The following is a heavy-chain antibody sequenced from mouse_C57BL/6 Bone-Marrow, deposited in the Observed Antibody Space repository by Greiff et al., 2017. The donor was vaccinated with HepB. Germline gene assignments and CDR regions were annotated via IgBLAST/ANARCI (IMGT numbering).Heavy chain of an antibody. J-gene: IGHJ3*01. CDR1: GFTFSDFY. V-gene: IGHV7-1*01. Sequence: EVHLVDSGGGLVQSGRSLRLSCATSGFTFSDFYMEWVRQAPGKGLEWIAASRNKANDYTTEYSASVKGRFIVSRDTSQSILYLQMNALRAEDTAIYYCARESYYGFAYWGQGTLVTVSA. CDR3: ARESYYGFAY. CDR2: SRNKANDYTT. D-gene: IGHD1-1*01.